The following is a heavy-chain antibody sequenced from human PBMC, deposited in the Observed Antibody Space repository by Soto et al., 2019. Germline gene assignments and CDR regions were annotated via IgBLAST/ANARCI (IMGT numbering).Heavy chain of an antibody. CDR2: IYYSGST. Sequence: QLQLQESGPGLVKPSETLSLTCTVSGGSISSSSYYWGWIRQPPGKGLEWIGSIYYSGSTYYNPSLKSRVTISVDTSKNQFSLKLSSVTAADTAVYYCVVWVLLWFGELDWFDPWGQGTLVTVSS. J-gene: IGHJ5*02. CDR3: VVWVLLWFGELDWFDP. V-gene: IGHV4-39*01. CDR1: GGSISSSSYY. D-gene: IGHD3-10*01.